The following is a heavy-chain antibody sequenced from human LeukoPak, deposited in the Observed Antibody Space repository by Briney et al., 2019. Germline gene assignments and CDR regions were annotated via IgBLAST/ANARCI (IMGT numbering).Heavy chain of an antibody. J-gene: IGHJ4*02. V-gene: IGHV3-23*01. CDR1: GFTFSSYT. D-gene: IGHD6-13*01. CDR3: AKTGTPWYYFDY. Sequence: GGSLRLSCAASGFTFSSYTMSWVRQAPGKGLEWVSAISGSGGSTYYADSVKGRFTISRDNSKNTLYLQMNSLRAEDTAVYYCAKTGTPWYYFDYWGQGTLVTVSS. CDR2: ISGSGGST.